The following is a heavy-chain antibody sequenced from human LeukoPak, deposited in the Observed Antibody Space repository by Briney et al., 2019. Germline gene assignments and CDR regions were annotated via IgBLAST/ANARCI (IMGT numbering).Heavy chain of an antibody. CDR3: ARDLDASGIGTFDY. CDR1: GGSISSGDYY. Sequence: SQTLSLTCTVSGGSISSGDYYWGWLRQPPGRGLEWIGYIYYSGSTYYNPSLKSRVTISVDTSKNQFSLKLSSVTAADTAVYYCARDLDASGIGTFDYWGQGTLVTVSS. CDR2: IYYSGST. V-gene: IGHV4-30-4*01. D-gene: IGHD3-10*01. J-gene: IGHJ4*02.